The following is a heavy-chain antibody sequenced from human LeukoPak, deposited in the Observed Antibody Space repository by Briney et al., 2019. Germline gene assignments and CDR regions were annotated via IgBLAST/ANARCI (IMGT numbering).Heavy chain of an antibody. Sequence: GGSLRLSCAASGFTFSTYSMNWDRQAPGKGLEWVSYISGTSSLIYYADSVKGRFTISRDNAKNSLYLQMNSLRDEDTAVYYCVRDQFFSFDYWGQGTLVTASS. V-gene: IGHV3-48*02. CDR3: VRDQFFSFDY. J-gene: IGHJ4*02. CDR2: ISGTSSLI. D-gene: IGHD3-3*01. CDR1: GFTFSTYS.